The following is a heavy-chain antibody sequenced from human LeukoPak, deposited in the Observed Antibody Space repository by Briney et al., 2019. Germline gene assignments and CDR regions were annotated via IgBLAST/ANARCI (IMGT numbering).Heavy chain of an antibody. Sequence: GGSLRLSCAASGFTFSSYSMNWVRQAPGKGLEWVSSISSSSSYIYYADSVKGRFTISRDNAKNSLYLQMNSLRAEDTAVYYCARSLPRWSSYNWFDHWGQGTLVTVSS. CDR3: ARSLPRWSSYNWFDH. D-gene: IGHD2-8*01. CDR1: GFTFSSYS. CDR2: ISSSSSYI. J-gene: IGHJ5*02. V-gene: IGHV3-21*01.